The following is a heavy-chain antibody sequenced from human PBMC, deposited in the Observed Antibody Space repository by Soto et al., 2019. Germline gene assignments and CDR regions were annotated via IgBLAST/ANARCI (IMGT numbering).Heavy chain of an antibody. CDR2: SSSSGGYT. Sequence: QVQLVESGGGLVEPGGSLRLSCAASGFSVGDNYMTWIRQAPGKGLEWLSYSSSSGGYTNYADSVKGRFTNSRDNAKNSLYLQMDSLRAEDTAVYFCARSSGRRQVFTFDYGLEVWGQGTKVTVSS. V-gene: IGHV3-11*06. CDR1: GFSVGDNY. J-gene: IGHJ6*02. D-gene: IGHD3-16*01. CDR3: ARSSGRRQVFTFDYGLEV.